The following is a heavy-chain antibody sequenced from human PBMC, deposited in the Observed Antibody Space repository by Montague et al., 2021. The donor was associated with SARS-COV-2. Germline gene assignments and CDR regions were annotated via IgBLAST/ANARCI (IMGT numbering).Heavy chain of an antibody. Sequence: SLRLSYAASGFTFDDYAMHWVRQAPGKGLEWVSGISWNSGSIGYADSVKGRFTISRDNAKNSLYLQMNSLRAEDTALYYCTTAAGTGTTYGMDVWGQGTTVTVSS. V-gene: IGHV3-9*01. CDR1: GFTFDDYA. CDR2: ISWNSGSI. J-gene: IGHJ6*02. CDR3: TTAAGTGTTYGMDV. D-gene: IGHD6-13*01.